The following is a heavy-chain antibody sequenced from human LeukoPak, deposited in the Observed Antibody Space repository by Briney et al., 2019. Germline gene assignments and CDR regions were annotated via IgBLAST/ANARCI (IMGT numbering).Heavy chain of an antibody. CDR1: GGTFSSYA. CDR3: ARGSSIAARPFDY. J-gene: IGHJ4*02. CDR2: IIPILGIA. D-gene: IGHD6-6*01. V-gene: IGHV1-69*04. Sequence: GASVKVSCKASGGTFSSYAISWVRQAPGQGLEWMGRIIPILGIANYAQKFQGRVTITADKSTSTAYMELSSLRSEDTAVYYCARGSSIAARPFDYWGQGTLVTVSS.